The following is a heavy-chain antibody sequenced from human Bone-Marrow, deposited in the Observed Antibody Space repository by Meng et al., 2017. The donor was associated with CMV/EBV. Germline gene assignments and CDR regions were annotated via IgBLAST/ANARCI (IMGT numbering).Heavy chain of an antibody. J-gene: IGHJ6*02. CDR1: GGSVSSGSYY. D-gene: IGHD2-2*01. Sequence: SETLSLTCTVPGGSVSSGSYYWSWIRQPPGKGLEWIGYIYYSGSTNYNPSLKSRVTISVDTSKNQFSLKLSSVTAADTAVYYCARDRLYCSSTSCPKINYYYGMDVWGQGTTVTVSS. CDR3: ARDRLYCSSTSCPKINYYYGMDV. CDR2: IYYSGST. V-gene: IGHV4-61*01.